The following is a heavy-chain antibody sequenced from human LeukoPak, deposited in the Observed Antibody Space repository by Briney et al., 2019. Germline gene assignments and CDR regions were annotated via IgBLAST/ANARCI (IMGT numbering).Heavy chain of an antibody. CDR3: VRQHTSHGNFDY. CDR1: GFTFSNHA. CDR2: IGTAGDT. D-gene: IGHD1-1*01. Sequence: GGSLRLSCATSGFTFSNHAMHWVRQATGKGLEWVSAIGTAGDTFYPGSVKGRFTISRDNAKNSLSLQINSLKAEDTAAYYRVRQHTSHGNFDYWGQGTLVTVSS. J-gene: IGHJ4*02. V-gene: IGHV3-13*01.